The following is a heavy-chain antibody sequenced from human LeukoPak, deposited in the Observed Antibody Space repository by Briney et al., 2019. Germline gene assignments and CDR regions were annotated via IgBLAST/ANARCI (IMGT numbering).Heavy chain of an antibody. CDR2: INHSGST. J-gene: IGHJ6*03. CDR3: ARGRYYYGSGSYMGYYYYMDV. D-gene: IGHD3-10*01. CDR1: GGSFSGYY. V-gene: IGHV4-34*01. Sequence: SETLSLTCAVYGGSFSGYYWSWIRQPPGKGLEWIGEINHSGSTNYNPSLKSRVTISVDTSKNQFSLKLSSVTAADTAVYYCARGRYYYGSGSYMGYYYYMDVWGKGTPVTVSS.